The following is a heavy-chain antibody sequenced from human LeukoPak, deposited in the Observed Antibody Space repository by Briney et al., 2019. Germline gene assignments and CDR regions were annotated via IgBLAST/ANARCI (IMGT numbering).Heavy chain of an antibody. J-gene: IGHJ5*02. D-gene: IGHD6-19*01. CDR3: ARVRAVAPRRWFDP. V-gene: IGHV4-34*01. CDR1: GGSFSGYY. CDR2: INHSGST. Sequence: SGTLSLTCAVYGGSFSGYYWSWIRQPPGKGLEWIGEINHSGSTNYNPSLKSRVTISVDTSKNQFSLKLSSVTAADTAVYYCARVRAVAPRRWFDPWGQGTLVTVSS.